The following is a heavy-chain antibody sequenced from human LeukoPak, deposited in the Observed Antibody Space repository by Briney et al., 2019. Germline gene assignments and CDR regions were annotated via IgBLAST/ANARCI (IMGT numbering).Heavy chain of an antibody. CDR1: GFTFSNYE. CDR2: ISSRGSPI. V-gene: IGHV3-48*03. Sequence: GGSLRLSCAASGFTFSNYEMNWVRQAPGKGLEWVSYISSRGSPIYYADSVKGRFTVSRDNAKNSLYLQMNSLRAEDTAVYYCARDRSCSSTSCSHPGDFDYWGQGTLVTVSS. J-gene: IGHJ4*02. D-gene: IGHD2-2*01. CDR3: ARDRSCSSTSCSHPGDFDY.